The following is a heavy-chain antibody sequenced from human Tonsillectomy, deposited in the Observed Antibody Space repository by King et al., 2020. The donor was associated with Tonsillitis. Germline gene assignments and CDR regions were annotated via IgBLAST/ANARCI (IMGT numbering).Heavy chain of an antibody. D-gene: IGHD4-17*01. Sequence: QLVQSGGGVVQPGRSLRLSCAASGFTFSSYGMHWVRQAPGKGLEWVAVIWYDGSNKYYADVVKGRFTISRANSKNTLYLQMNSLRAEDTAVYYCAREGDFGDYLYYYYMDVWGKGTTVTVSS. CDR2: IWYDGSNK. CDR1: GFTFSSYG. J-gene: IGHJ6*03. CDR3: AREGDFGDYLYYYYMDV. V-gene: IGHV3-33*08.